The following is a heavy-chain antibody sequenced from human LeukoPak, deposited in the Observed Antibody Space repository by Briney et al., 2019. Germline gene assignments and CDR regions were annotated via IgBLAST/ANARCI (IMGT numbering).Heavy chain of an antibody. CDR1: GFTLSNYA. D-gene: IGHD3-9*01. Sequence: GGSLRLSYAASGFTLSNYAMSWVRHAPGPGLEWVSAIVGSGGSTYYADSVKGRFTISRDNSKNTLFLQMNSLRDEDTALYYCSKWGDYDVLTGYYDSDFWGQGTLVTVSS. V-gene: IGHV3-23*01. CDR3: SKWGDYDVLTGYYDSDF. CDR2: IVGSGGST. J-gene: IGHJ4*02.